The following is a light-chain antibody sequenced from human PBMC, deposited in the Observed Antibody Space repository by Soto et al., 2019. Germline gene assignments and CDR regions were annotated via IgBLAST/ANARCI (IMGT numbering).Light chain of an antibody. CDR1: SSNIGAGYD. CDR2: GNS. Sequence: SVLTQPPSVSGAPGQRVTISCTGSSSNIGAGYDVHWYQQLPGTAPKLPIYGNSNRPSGVPDRFSGPKSGTSASLAITGLQAEDEADYYCQSYDSSLSGSVFGGGTKLTVL. J-gene: IGLJ2*01. CDR3: QSYDSSLSGSV. V-gene: IGLV1-40*01.